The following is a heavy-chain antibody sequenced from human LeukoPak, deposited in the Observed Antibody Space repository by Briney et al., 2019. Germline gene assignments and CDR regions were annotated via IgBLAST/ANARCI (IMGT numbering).Heavy chain of an antibody. CDR2: ISAYNGNT. Sequence: ASVKVSCKASGYTFPSYGISWVRQAPGQGLEGMGWISAYNGNTNYAQKLQGRVTMTTDTSTSTAYMELRSLRSDDTAVYYQAILVGVVPFDNYWGQGTLLSVSS. CDR3: AILVGVVPFDNY. V-gene: IGHV1-18*01. J-gene: IGHJ4*02. D-gene: IGHD3-3*01. CDR1: GYTFPSYG.